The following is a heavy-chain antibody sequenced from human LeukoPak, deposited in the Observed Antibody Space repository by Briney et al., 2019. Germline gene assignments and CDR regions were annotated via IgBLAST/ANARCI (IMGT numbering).Heavy chain of an antibody. CDR1: GFTFSSYS. D-gene: IGHD1-26*01. CDR2: ISSSSSTI. J-gene: IGHJ4*02. CDR3: ARDKIVGPTTLDY. Sequence: PGGSLRLSCAASGFTFSSYSMNWVRQAPGKGLEWVSYISSSSSTIYYADSVKGRFTISRDNAKNSLYLQMNSLRAEDTAVYYCARDKIVGPTTLDYWGQGTLVTVSS. V-gene: IGHV3-48*01.